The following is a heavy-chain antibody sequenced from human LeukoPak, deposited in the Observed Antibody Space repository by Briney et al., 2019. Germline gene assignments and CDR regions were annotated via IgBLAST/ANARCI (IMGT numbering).Heavy chain of an antibody. CDR3: ARDWDSVGYMDV. V-gene: IGHV1-69*05. J-gene: IGHJ6*03. CDR1: GGTFSRYA. D-gene: IGHD1-26*01. CDR2: IIPSFGTA. Sequence: SVKVSCKASGGTFSRYAISWGRQAPGQGLEWVGGIIPSFGTANYAQTFHGRVTITTDEATNTAYMELSSLRCEETAVYYCARDWDSVGYMDVWPKGTTVTVPS.